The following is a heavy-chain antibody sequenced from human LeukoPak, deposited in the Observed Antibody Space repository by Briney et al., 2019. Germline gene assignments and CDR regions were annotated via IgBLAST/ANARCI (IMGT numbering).Heavy chain of an antibody. CDR1: GGSISSSSYY. D-gene: IGHD6-19*01. CDR3: ARSSGWYWFDP. CDR2: IYYSGST. Sequence: SETLSLTCTVSGGSISSSSYYWGWIRQPPGKGLEWIGSIYYSGSTYYNPSLKSRVTISVDTSKNQFSLKLSSVTAADTAVYYCARSSGWYWFDPWGQGTLVTVSP. J-gene: IGHJ5*02. V-gene: IGHV4-39*07.